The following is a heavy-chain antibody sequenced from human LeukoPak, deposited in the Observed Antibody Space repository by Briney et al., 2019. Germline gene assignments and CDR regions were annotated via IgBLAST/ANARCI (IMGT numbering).Heavy chain of an antibody. CDR2: INWNGGST. CDR1: GFTFDDYG. Sequence: GGSLRLSCAASGFTFDDYGMSWVRHAPGKGLEWVSGINWNGGSTGYADSVKGRFTISRDNAKNSLYLQMNSLRAEDTALYYCARGSGWYEYFQHWGQGTLVTVSS. CDR3: ARGSGWYEYFQH. J-gene: IGHJ1*01. V-gene: IGHV3-20*04. D-gene: IGHD6-19*01.